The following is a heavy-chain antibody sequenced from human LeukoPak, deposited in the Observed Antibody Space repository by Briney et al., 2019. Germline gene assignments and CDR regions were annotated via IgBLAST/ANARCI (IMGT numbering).Heavy chain of an antibody. Sequence: GGSLRLSCGASGFTFDTYAMTWVRQAPGKGLEWVSSISSGGTYIYYAESLRGRSTISRDNTKNFLYLQLSTLRVEDTAVYYCARDRPPGLSRGVVVQWGQGTLVTVSS. CDR1: GFTFDTYA. J-gene: IGHJ4*02. CDR3: ARDRPPGLSRGVVVQ. V-gene: IGHV3-21*01. D-gene: IGHD2-15*01. CDR2: ISSGGTYI.